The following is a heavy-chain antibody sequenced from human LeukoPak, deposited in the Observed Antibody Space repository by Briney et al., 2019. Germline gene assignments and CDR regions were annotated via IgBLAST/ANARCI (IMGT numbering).Heavy chain of an antibody. CDR2: INHSGST. CDR1: GGSFSGYY. CDR3: ARGLGERLVPYFDY. J-gene: IGHJ4*02. V-gene: IGHV4-34*01. Sequence: SETLSLTCAVYGGSFSGYYWSWIRQPPGKGLEWIGEINHSGSTNYNPSLKSRVTISVDTSKNQFSLKLSSVTAADTAVYYCARGLGERLVPYFDYWGQGTLVTVSS. D-gene: IGHD6-6*01.